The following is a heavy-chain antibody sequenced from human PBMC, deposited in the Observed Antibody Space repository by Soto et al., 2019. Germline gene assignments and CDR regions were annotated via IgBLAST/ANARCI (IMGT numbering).Heavy chain of an antibody. CDR1: EFTFSSYA. CDR3: AKWVSRQQLGLNGPLDAFDI. CDR2: ISGSGGST. Sequence: GGSLRLSCAASEFTFSSYAMSWVRQAPGKGLEWVSAISGSGGSTYYADSVKGRFTISRDNSKNTLYLQMNSLRAEDTAVYYCAKWVSRQQLGLNGPLDAFDIWGQGTMVTVSS. V-gene: IGHV3-23*01. J-gene: IGHJ3*02. D-gene: IGHD6-13*01.